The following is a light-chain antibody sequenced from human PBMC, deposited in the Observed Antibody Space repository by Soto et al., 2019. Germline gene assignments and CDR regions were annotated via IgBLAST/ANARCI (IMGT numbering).Light chain of an antibody. J-gene: IGKJ1*01. CDR1: QSIDSW. V-gene: IGKV1-5*03. CDR3: QPYNSYPRT. CDR2: KAS. Sequence: DIQMTQSPSTLSASVGDRVTITCRASQSIDSWLAWYQHKPGKAPKLLICKASTLETGVPSRFSGSGSETEFTLTISSLQADDSATYYCQPYNSYPRTFGQGTKVAIK.